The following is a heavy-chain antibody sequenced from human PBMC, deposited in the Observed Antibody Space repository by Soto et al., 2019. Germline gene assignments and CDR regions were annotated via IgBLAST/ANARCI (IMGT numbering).Heavy chain of an antibody. J-gene: IGHJ4*02. Sequence: GGSLRLSCAASGFTFSHYGMHWVRQAPGKGLEWVAVISYDGTDKYYSDSVKGRFTISRDNSKDTLYLQMNSLRVEDAAVYFCARDASRFALFYFDHWGLGTLVTVSS. V-gene: IGHV3-30*03. CDR2: ISYDGTDK. CDR1: GFTFSHYG. D-gene: IGHD3-10*01. CDR3: ARDASRFALFYFDH.